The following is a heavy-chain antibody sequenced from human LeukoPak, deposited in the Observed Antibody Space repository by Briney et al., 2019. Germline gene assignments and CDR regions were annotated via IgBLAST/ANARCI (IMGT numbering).Heavy chain of an antibody. D-gene: IGHD5-24*01. V-gene: IGHV4-59*01. J-gene: IGHJ5*02. CDR2: IYYSGST. Sequence: SETLSLTCTVSGGSISSYYWSWIRQPPGKGLEWIGYIYYSGSTNYNPSLKSRVTISVDTSKNQFSLKLSSVTAADTAVYYCARMATNWFDPWGQGTLVTVSS. CDR3: ARMATNWFDP. CDR1: GGSISSYY.